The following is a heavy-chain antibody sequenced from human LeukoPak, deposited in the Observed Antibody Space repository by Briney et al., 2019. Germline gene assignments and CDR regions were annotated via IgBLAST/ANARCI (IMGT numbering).Heavy chain of an antibody. V-gene: IGHV1-69*05. CDR2: IIPIFGTA. Sequence: SVKVSCKASGGTFSSYAISWVRQAPGQGLEWMGGIIPIFGTANYAQKLQGRVTMTTDTSTSTAYMELRSLRSDDTAVYYCARGNRWFDPWGQGTLVTVSS. CDR3: ARGNRWFDP. CDR1: GGTFSSYA. J-gene: IGHJ5*02.